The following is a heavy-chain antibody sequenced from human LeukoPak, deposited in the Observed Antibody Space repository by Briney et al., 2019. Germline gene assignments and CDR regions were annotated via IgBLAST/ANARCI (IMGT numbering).Heavy chain of an antibody. CDR3: ARRRSLSYSSSSGFDY. CDR2: IYYSGST. D-gene: IGHD6-6*01. Sequence: SETLSLTCTVSGGSISSSSYYWGWNRQPPGKGLEWIGSIYYSGSTYYNPSLKRRVTISVDTSKNQFSLKLSSVTAADTAVCYCARRRSLSYSSSSGFDYWGQGTLVTVSS. V-gene: IGHV4-39*01. J-gene: IGHJ4*02. CDR1: GGSISSSSYY.